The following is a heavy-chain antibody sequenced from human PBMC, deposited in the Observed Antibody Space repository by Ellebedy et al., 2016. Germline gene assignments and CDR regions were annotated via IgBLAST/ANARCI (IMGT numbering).Heavy chain of an antibody. CDR2: ISSSSSEI. V-gene: IGHV3-21*01. D-gene: IGHD3-3*01. J-gene: IGHJ6*02. CDR3: ARVMYYDFWSGYQNFWDYYGMDV. Sequence: GESLKISCAASGFTLSRYSLNWVRQAPGKGLEWVSSISSSSSEIYYADSVKVRFTISRYNAKNSLYLQLNSLRAEDTAVYYCARVMYYDFWSGYQNFWDYYGMDVWGQGTTVTVSS. CDR1: GFTLSRYS.